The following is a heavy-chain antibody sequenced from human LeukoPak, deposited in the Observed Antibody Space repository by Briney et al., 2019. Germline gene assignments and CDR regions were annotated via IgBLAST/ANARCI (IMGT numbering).Heavy chain of an antibody. D-gene: IGHD5/OR15-5a*01. CDR1: GGSISSSSYC. V-gene: IGHV4-39*01. CDR2: IYYSGST. CDR3: ARHRVLGVYCDY. J-gene: IGHJ4*02. Sequence: SETLSLTCTVSGGSISSSSYCWGWLRPPPGMGLEWIGSIYYSGSTYYNPSLKSRVTISVDTSKNQFSLKLSSGTAADTAVYYCARHRVLGVYCDYWGQGTLVTVSS.